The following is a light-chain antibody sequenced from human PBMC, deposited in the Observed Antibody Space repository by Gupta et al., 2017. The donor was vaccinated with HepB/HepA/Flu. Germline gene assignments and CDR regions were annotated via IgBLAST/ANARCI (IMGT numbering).Light chain of an antibody. V-gene: IGLV3-21*03. J-gene: IGLJ2*01. CDR1: NIGRKS. CDR2: DDS. CDR3: QVWDSNSDPVV. Sequence: SYVLTQPPSVSVAPGKTARITCGGNNIGRKSVHWYQQKPGQAPVLVVYDDSDRPSGIPERFSGSNSGNTATLTISRVEAGDEDDYYCQVWDSNSDPVVFGGGTKLTVL.